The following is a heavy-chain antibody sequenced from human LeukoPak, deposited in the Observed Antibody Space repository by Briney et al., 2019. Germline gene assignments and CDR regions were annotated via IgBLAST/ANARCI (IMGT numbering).Heavy chain of an antibody. CDR3: ARFYSGSHYGLKAFDI. V-gene: IGHV5-51*01. Sequence: GESLKISCKGSGYSFTSYWIGWVRQMPGKGLEWMGIIYPGDSDTRYSPSFQGQVTISADKSISTAYLQWSSLKASDTAMYYCARFYSGSHYGLKAFDIWGQGTMVTVSS. CDR2: IYPGDSDT. D-gene: IGHD1-26*01. J-gene: IGHJ3*02. CDR1: GYSFTSYW.